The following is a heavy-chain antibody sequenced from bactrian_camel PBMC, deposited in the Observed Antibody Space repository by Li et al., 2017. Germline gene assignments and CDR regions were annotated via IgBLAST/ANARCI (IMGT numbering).Heavy chain of an antibody. Sequence: HVQLVESGGGSVQAGGSLRLSCSVSKSIYSTYCMGWFRQGRGKEREGVAAKFGVHGSTYYADSVKGRFTISRDNAKNMLYLEMNNLKPEDTAMYYCAAGPFPCDTWSLTSRNSDFYYWGRGTQVTVS. D-gene: IGHD1*01. CDR2: KFGVHGST. CDR3: AAGPFPCDTWSLTSRNSDFYY. V-gene: IGHV3S1*01. CDR1: KSIYSTYC. J-gene: IGHJ4*01.